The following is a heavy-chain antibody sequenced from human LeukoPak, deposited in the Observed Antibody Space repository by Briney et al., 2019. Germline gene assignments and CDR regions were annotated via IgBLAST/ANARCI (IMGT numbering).Heavy chain of an antibody. CDR1: GGSVSTIDYY. J-gene: IGHJ3*01. D-gene: IGHD6-19*01. V-gene: IGHV4-39*07. CDR2: VYYSGST. Sequence: SETLSLTCTVSGGSVSTIDYYWGWIRQPPGKGLEWIGSVYYSGSTYYNAPLKSRVTISVDTSKNRFSLKLSAVTAADTAMYYCAREDAVSSDDAFDLWGQGTMVTVSS. CDR3: AREDAVSSDDAFDL.